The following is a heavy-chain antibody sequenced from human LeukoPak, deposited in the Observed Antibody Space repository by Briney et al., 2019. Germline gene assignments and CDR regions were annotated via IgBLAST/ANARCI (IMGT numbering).Heavy chain of an antibody. CDR3: ARGRGYPLRFLEWLSPDFDY. J-gene: IGHJ4*02. Sequence: SETLSLTCAVYGGSFSGYYWSWIRQPPGKGLEWIGEINHSGSTNYNPSLKSRVTISVDTSKNQFSLKLSSVTAADTAVYYCARGRGYPLRFLEWLSPDFDYWGQGTLVTVSS. D-gene: IGHD3-3*01. CDR1: GGSFSGYY. CDR2: INHSGST. V-gene: IGHV4-34*01.